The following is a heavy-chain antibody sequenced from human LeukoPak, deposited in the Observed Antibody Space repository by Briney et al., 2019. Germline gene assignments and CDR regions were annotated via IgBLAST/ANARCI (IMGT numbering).Heavy chain of an antibody. CDR1: GFTFSSYG. V-gene: IGHV3-30*03. J-gene: IGHJ4*02. CDR3: ARDYGGSSPFDY. D-gene: IGHD4-23*01. CDR2: ISYDGSNK. Sequence: GGSLRLSCAASGFTFSSYGMHWVRQAPGKGLEWVAVISYDGSNKYYADSVKGRFTISRDNSKNTLYLQMNSLRAEDPAVYYCARDYGGSSPFDYWGQGTLVTVSS.